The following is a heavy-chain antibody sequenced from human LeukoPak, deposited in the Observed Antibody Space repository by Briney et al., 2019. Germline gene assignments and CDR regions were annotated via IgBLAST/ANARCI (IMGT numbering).Heavy chain of an antibody. J-gene: IGHJ3*02. D-gene: IGHD3-10*01. V-gene: IGHV4-39*01. CDR2: IFYSGNT. CDR3: ARHYHYGSGRYMPFDI. Sequence: SETLSLTCTVSGGSISSSSYYWGWIRQPPGKGLEWIGSIFYSGNTFYNPSLKGRVTISVDTAKNQFSLKLTSVTAADTSMYFCARHYHYGSGRYMPFDIWGQGTMVTVSS. CDR1: GGSISSSSYY.